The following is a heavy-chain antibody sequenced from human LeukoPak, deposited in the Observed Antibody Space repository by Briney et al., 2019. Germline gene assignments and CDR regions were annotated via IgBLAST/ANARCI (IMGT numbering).Heavy chain of an antibody. Sequence: GGSLRLSCAASGFTFSSYAISWVRQAPGKGLEWVSAVSGRGDSTYYADSVKGRFTISRDNSKNTLYLQMNSLRAEDTAVYYCAKGGVAGTGYFDYWGQGTLVTVSS. CDR1: GFTFSSYA. CDR3: AKGGVAGTGYFDY. V-gene: IGHV3-23*01. D-gene: IGHD6-19*01. J-gene: IGHJ4*02. CDR2: VSGRGDST.